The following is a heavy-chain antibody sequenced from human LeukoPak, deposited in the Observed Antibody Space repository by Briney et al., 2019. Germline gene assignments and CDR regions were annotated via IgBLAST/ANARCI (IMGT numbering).Heavy chain of an antibody. CDR2: INPNSGGT. CDR3: ASECSGGSCYERRSTHFDY. D-gene: IGHD2-15*01. V-gene: IGHV1-2*02. J-gene: IGHJ4*02. Sequence: ASVKVSCKAPGYTFTGYYMHWVRQAPGQGLEWMGWINPNSGGTNYAQKFQGRVTMTRDTSISTAYMELSRLRSDDTAVYYCASECSGGSCYERRSTHFDYWGQGTLVTVSS. CDR1: GYTFTGYY.